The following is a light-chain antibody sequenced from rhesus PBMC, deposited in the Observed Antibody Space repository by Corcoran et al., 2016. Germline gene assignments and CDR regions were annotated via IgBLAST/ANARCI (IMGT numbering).Light chain of an antibody. J-gene: IGLJ1*01. V-gene: IGLV2-23*02. CDR3: YSYVDTNTYI. Sequence: QAALTQPPSMSGSPGQSVTISCTGTSSDIGGYNRVSWYQHHPGKAPKLMIFQVSQRPSGVSYRFSGSKSGNTASLTISGLQADDEADYYCYSYVDTNTYIFGAGTRLTVL. CDR2: QVS. CDR1: SSDIGGYNR.